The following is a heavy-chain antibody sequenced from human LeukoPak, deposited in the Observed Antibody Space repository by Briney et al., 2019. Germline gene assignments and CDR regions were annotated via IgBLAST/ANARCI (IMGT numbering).Heavy chain of an antibody. CDR3: AKDFPSGRQPGGRTY. CDR2: MSGGGDTT. J-gene: IGHJ4*02. D-gene: IGHD2-15*01. CDR1: GFTFNNYA. Sequence: PGVSLRLPCAASGFTFNNYAMSWVRQAPGKGLEWVSAMSGGGDTTYYADSVKGRFTISRDNSKNTLSLQMNSLRAEDTAVYYCAKDFPSGRQPGGRTYWGQGTLVTVSS. V-gene: IGHV3-23*01.